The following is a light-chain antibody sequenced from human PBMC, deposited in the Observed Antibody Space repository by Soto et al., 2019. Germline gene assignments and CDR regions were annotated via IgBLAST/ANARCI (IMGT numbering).Light chain of an antibody. CDR2: GNN. CDR3: QSYDSSLIGSV. CDR1: SSNIGAGYD. J-gene: IGLJ2*01. Sequence: QAVLTQPPSVSGAPRQTVTISCTGSSSNIGAGYDVHWYQHLPGTAPKLLIYGNNNRPSGVPVRFSGSKSATSASLAITGLQAEDEADYYCQSYDSSLIGSVFGGGTKLTVL. V-gene: IGLV1-40*01.